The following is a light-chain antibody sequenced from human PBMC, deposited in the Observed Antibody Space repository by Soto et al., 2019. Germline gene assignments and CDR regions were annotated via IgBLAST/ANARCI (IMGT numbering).Light chain of an antibody. J-gene: IGLJ1*01. V-gene: IGLV2-14*01. CDR3: RTYTCSSCLI. Sequence: QSVLTQPAPVSWSPGQSITISCTGTSRDVVGYTYVPWYQQHPGKAPKLMIYDVSNRPSGVSNRFSGSKSGNPASLPISGLQADDEADYYCRTYTCSSCLIFGTGTKVSVL. CDR1: SRDVVGYTY. CDR2: DVS.